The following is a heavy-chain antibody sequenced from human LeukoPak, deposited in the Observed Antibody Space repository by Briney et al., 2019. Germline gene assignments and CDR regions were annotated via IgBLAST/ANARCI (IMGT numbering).Heavy chain of an antibody. CDR2: ISAYNGNT. J-gene: IGHJ4*02. CDR1: GYTFTSYG. CDR3: ARDAAYSSTQYYFDY. Sequence: EASVKVSCKASGYTFTSYGISWVRQAPGQGLEWMGWISAYNGNTNYAQKLQGRVTMTTDTSTSTAYMELRSLRSDDTAVYYCARDAAYSSTQYYFDYWGQGTLVTVSS. D-gene: IGHD6-13*01. V-gene: IGHV1-18*01.